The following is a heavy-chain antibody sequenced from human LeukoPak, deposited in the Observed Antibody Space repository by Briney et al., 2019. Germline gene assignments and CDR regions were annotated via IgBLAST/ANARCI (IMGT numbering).Heavy chain of an antibody. CDR3: ARDRAYSTYYYYYGMDV. Sequence: GASVKVSCKASGYTFTSYGISWVRQAPGQGLEWMGWISAYNGNTNYAQKLQGRVTMTTDTSTSTAYMELRSLRSDDTAVYYCARDRAYSTYYYYYGMDVWGRGTTVTVSS. CDR1: GYTFTSYG. CDR2: ISAYNGNT. D-gene: IGHD6-13*01. J-gene: IGHJ6*02. V-gene: IGHV1-18*01.